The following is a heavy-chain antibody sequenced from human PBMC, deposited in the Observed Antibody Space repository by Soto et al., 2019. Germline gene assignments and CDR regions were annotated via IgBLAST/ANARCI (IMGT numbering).Heavy chain of an antibody. D-gene: IGHD2-15*01. V-gene: IGHV1-3*01. J-gene: IGHJ4*02. Sequence: QVQLVQSGAEVKTPGASVKVSCEASGYTFTHHAIHCVRQAPGQRLEWMGWITAANDNTKSSKRFQDRVTITWDTSAITAYLELSSLRSEDTAVYYCARDRYLSGGACHYWGQGTLVTVSS. CDR3: ARDRYLSGGACHY. CDR2: ITAANDNT. CDR1: GYTFTHHA.